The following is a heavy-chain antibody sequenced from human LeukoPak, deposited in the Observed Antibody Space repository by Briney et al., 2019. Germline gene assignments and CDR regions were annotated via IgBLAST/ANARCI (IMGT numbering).Heavy chain of an antibody. J-gene: IGHJ3*02. V-gene: IGHV3-33*01. CDR1: GFTFSSYG. CDR3: AREKADYYDSSGHAFGI. D-gene: IGHD3-22*01. CDR2: ILSDGSKE. Sequence: PGGSLRLSCAASGFTFSSYGMHWVRQAPGKGLEWVAVILSDGSKEFYTDSVKGRFTISRDNSKNTLYLQMNSLRAEDTAVYYCAREKADYYDSSGHAFGIWGQGTMVTVSS.